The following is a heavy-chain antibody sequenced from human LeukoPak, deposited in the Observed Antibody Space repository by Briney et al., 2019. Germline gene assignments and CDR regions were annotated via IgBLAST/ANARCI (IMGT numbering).Heavy chain of an antibody. D-gene: IGHD3-10*01. J-gene: IGHJ6*03. V-gene: IGHV4-59*11. CDR1: GVSISTHY. CDR3: ARRVGRWFGERAYYYNYMDV. Sequence: SETLSLTCNVSGVSISTHYWSWIRQSPGKGLEWIGFIYHSGTTNYNPSLESRVTISIDTSKNQFSLKLSSVTAADTAVYYCARRVGRWFGERAYYYNYMDVWGKGTTVTISS. CDR2: IYHSGTT.